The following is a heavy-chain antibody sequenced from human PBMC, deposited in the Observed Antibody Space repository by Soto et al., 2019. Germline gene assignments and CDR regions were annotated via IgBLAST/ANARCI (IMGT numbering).Heavy chain of an antibody. V-gene: IGHV3-11*01. CDR1: GFTFSDYY. CDR2: ISSSGSTI. CDR3: ARDCLDAAYDFWSGYSAFDI. D-gene: IGHD3-3*01. Sequence: GGSLRLSCAASGFTFSDYYMSWIREAPGKGLGWVSYISSSGSTIYYADSVKGRFTISRDNAKNSLYLQMNSLRAEDTAVYYCARDCLDAAYDFWSGYSAFDIWGQGTMVTVSS. J-gene: IGHJ3*02.